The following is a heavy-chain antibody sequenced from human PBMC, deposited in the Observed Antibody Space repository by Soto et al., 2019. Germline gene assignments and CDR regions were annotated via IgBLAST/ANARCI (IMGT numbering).Heavy chain of an antibody. V-gene: IGHV4-59*01. CDR1: GGSISSYY. CDR2: IYYSGST. J-gene: IGHJ4*02. Sequence: PSETLSLTCTVSGGSISSYYWSWIRQPPGKGLEWIGYIYYSGSTNYNPSLKSRDTISVDTSKTQFSLKLSSVTAADTAVYYCASPPYCGGDCYLYYFDYWGQGTLVTVSS. CDR3: ASPPYCGGDCYLYYFDY. D-gene: IGHD2-21*02.